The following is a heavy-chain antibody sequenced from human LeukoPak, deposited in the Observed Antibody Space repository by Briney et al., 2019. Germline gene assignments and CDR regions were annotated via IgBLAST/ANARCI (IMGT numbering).Heavy chain of an antibody. CDR2: IYPGDSDA. CDR1: GYSFTSYW. CDR3: ARAGCSGTSCYTGMNWFDP. Sequence: GESLKISCKGSGYSFTSYWIGWVRQMPGKGLEWMGIIYPGDSDARYSPSFQGQVTISADKSISTAYLQWSSLKASDTAMYYCARAGCSGTSCYTGMNWFDPWGQGTLVTVSS. D-gene: IGHD2-2*02. J-gene: IGHJ5*02. V-gene: IGHV5-51*01.